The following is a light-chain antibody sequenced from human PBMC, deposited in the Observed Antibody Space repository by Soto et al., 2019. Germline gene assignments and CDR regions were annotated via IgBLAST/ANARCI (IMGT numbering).Light chain of an antibody. CDR1: QSVSSSY. J-gene: IGKJ3*01. CDR3: QQYGSSPNT. CDR2: GAS. Sequence: ENVLTQSPGTLSLSPGERATLSCRASQSVSSSYLAWYQQKPGQAPRLLIYGASSRATGIPDRFSGSGSGTEFTLTISGLEPEDLPVYYCQQYGSSPNTFGPGIKVDIK. V-gene: IGKV3-20*01.